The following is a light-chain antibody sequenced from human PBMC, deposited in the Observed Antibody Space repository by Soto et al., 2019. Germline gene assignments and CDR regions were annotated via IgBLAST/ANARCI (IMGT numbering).Light chain of an antibody. J-gene: IGLJ2*01. CDR2: EVS. V-gene: IGLV2-8*01. Sequence: QSALTQPPSASGSPGQSVTISCTGTSSDVGTYDYVSWYQQHPGKAPKLMIYEVSKRPSGVPDRFSGSKSGNTASLTVSGLQAEDEADYYCSSYARNRDVLFGGGTQLTVL. CDR1: SSDVGTYDY. CDR3: SSYARNRDVL.